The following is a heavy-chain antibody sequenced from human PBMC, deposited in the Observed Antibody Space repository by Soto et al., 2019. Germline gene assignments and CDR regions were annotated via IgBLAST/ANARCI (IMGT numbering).Heavy chain of an antibody. CDR2: FHYSGTT. CDR1: GGSINCDNCC. CDR3: ARDDLRAVDY. J-gene: IGHJ4*02. Sequence: SETLSLTCTVSGGSINCDNCCWTWIRQPPGKGLEWIGCFHYSGTTYQIPSLKSRLTISRDTSRNQFSLKLTSVTAADTAVYYCARDDLRAVDYWGQGTLVTVSS. V-gene: IGHV4-30-4*01. D-gene: IGHD6-13*01.